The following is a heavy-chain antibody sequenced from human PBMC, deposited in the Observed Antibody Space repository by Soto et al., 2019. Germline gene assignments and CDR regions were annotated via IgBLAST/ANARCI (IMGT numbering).Heavy chain of an antibody. CDR2: IIPFLGSS. D-gene: IGHD6-6*01. CDR1: GGTFSDYT. CDR3: AAKKYKTSSTNYFYNYGMDI. V-gene: IGHV1-69*01. Sequence: QVQLVQSWAEVKRPGSSVKVSCRASGGTFSDYTFSWVRQAPGKGLEWLGGIIPFLGSSKYAQTFQARGTVSADESTATAFMDLSRLRSGDTAVYYCAAKKYKTSSTNYFYNYGMDIWGQGTTVTVSS. J-gene: IGHJ6*02.